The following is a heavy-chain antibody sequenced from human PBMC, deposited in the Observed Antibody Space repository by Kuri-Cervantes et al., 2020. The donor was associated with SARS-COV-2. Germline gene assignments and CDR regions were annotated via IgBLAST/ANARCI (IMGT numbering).Heavy chain of an antibody. CDR3: ARISSGSVLRFLEWSAEDAFDI. Sequence: GGSLRLSCAASGFTFSSYGMHWVRQAPGQGLEWMGWINPNSGGTNYAQKFQGGVTMTRDTSISTAYIELSRLRSDDTAVYYCARISSGSVLRFLEWSAEDAFDIWGQGTMVTVSS. V-gene: IGHV1-2*02. CDR1: GFTFSSYG. D-gene: IGHD3-3*01. J-gene: IGHJ3*02. CDR2: INPNSGGT.